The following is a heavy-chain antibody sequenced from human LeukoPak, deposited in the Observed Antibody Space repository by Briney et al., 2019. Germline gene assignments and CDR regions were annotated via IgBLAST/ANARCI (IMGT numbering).Heavy chain of an antibody. V-gene: IGHV3-23*01. D-gene: IGHD3-22*01. CDR2: ISGGGGST. J-gene: IGHJ4*02. Sequence: GGSLRLSCAASGFTFSSYAMSWVRQAPGKGLEWVSAISGGGGSTYYADSVKGRFTISRDNSRNTLYLQMNSLRAEDTAVYYCAKGVSFYYDTSGYLYWGQGSLVSVCS. CDR3: AKGVSFYYDTSGYLY. CDR1: GFTFSSYA.